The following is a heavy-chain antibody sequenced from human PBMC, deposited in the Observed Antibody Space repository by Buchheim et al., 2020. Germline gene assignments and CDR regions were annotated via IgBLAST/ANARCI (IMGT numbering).Heavy chain of an antibody. V-gene: IGHV4-34*01. CDR2: INHSGST. Sequence: QVQLQQWGAGLLKPSETLSLTCAVYGGSFSGYYWSWIRQPPGKGLEWIGEINHSGSTNYNPSLKSRVTISVDTSKPQFSLKLSSVTAADTAVYYCARAFFGVVRGWFDPWGQGTL. J-gene: IGHJ5*02. CDR1: GGSFSGYY. D-gene: IGHD3-3*01. CDR3: ARAFFGVVRGWFDP.